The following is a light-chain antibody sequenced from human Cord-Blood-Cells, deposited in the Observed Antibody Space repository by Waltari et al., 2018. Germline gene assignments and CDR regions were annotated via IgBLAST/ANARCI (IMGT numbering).Light chain of an antibody. Sequence: QSALTQPASVSGSPGQSITISCTGTSSAVGGYNYVSWYQQHPGKAPKLMIYDVSNRPSGVSNRFSGSKSGNTASRTSSGLQAEDEADYYCSSYTSSSTLEVFGGGTKLTVL. CDR1: SSAVGGYNY. CDR2: DVS. V-gene: IGLV2-14*01. CDR3: SSYTSSSTLEV. J-gene: IGLJ3*02.